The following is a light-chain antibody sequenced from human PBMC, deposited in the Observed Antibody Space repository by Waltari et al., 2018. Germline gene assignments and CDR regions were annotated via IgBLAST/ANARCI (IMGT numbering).Light chain of an antibody. V-gene: IGKV1-13*02. CDR2: DAS. CDR1: QGISRT. J-gene: IGKJ4*01. Sequence: AIQLTQSPSSLSASVGDRITITCRASQGISRTLDWYQQKPGKAPILLIHDASSLQSGVPSRFSGSGSGTDFTLTISSLQPEDFATYYCQQFHSYPLTFGGGTKVEIK. CDR3: QQFHSYPLT.